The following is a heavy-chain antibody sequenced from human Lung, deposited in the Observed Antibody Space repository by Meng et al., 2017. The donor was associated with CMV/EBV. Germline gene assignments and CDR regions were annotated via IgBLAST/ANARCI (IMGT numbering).Heavy chain of an antibody. CDR3: ARDRHVVLATDRPYYYVMDV. Sequence: GGSLRLSCAASGFPFSTYTMNWVRQAPGKGLEWVSFFSRSSSYINSADSVKGRFTISRDNAKNSLYLQMNSLRAEDTAVYYCARDRHVVLATDRPYYYVMDVWGQGXTVTVSS. CDR2: FSRSSSYI. J-gene: IGHJ6*02. D-gene: IGHD2-2*01. V-gene: IGHV3-21*01. CDR1: GFPFSTYT.